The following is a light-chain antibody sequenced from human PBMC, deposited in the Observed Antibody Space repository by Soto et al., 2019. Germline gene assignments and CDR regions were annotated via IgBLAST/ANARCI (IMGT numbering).Light chain of an antibody. V-gene: IGKV1-39*01. J-gene: IGKJ1*01. Sequence: DIQLTQSPSSLSASVGDTVTITCRASQTVSRYLNWYQQKSGTAPKLLIYAASTLHTGVSSRFSGRGSGTDFTLTINNLQREDFADYFCQQTYSNLWTFGQGTKVDI. CDR2: AAS. CDR3: QQTYSNLWT. CDR1: QTVSRY.